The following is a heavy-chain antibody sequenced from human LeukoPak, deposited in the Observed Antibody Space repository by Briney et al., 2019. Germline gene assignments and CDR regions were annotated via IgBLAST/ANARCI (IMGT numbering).Heavy chain of an antibody. CDR2: IYHSGST. V-gene: IGHV4-30-2*01. Sequence: SETLSLTCAVSGGSISSGGYSWSWTRQPPGKGLEWIGYIYHSGSTYYNPSLKSRVTISVDRSKNQFSLKLSSVTAADTAVYYCARGGLHYYYGMDVWGQGTTVTVSS. D-gene: IGHD3-16*01. CDR1: GGSISSGGYS. J-gene: IGHJ6*02. CDR3: ARGGLHYYYGMDV.